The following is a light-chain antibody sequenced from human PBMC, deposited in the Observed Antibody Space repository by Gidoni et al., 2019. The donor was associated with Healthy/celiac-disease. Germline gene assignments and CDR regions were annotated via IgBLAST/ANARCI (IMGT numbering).Light chain of an antibody. V-gene: IGLV2-14*01. Sequence: QSALTQPASVSGSPGTSITISCTGTSSDVGGYNNVSRYPQHPGKAPNLMIYDVSNRPSGVSNRFSGSTSGNTASLTISGLQAEDEADYYCSSYTSSSRGVFGTGTKVTVL. CDR2: DVS. CDR1: SSDVGGYNN. CDR3: SSYTSSSRGV. J-gene: IGLJ1*01.